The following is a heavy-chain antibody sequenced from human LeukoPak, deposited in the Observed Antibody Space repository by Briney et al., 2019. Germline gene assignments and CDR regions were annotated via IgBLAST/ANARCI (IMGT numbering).Heavy chain of an antibody. J-gene: IGHJ4*02. Sequence: GGSLRLSCAASGFTLSSYAMHWVRQAPGKGLEWVAVISYDGSNKYYADSVKGRFTISRDNSKNTLYLQMNSLRAEDTAVYYCARGSQYYYGSGGDLDYWGQGTLVTVSS. V-gene: IGHV3-30*04. CDR3: ARGSQYYYGSGGDLDY. CDR1: GFTLSSYA. D-gene: IGHD3-10*01. CDR2: ISYDGSNK.